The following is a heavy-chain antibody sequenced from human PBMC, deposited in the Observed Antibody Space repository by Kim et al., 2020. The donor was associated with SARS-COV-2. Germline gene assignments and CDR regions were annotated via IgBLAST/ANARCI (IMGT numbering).Heavy chain of an antibody. CDR3: ARARYSSSWSTV. V-gene: IGHV1-18*01. D-gene: IGHD6-13*01. J-gene: IGHJ4*02. Sequence: NYAQKLQGRVTMTTDTSTSTAYMEVRSLRSDDTAVYYCARARYSSSWSTVWGQGTLVTVSS.